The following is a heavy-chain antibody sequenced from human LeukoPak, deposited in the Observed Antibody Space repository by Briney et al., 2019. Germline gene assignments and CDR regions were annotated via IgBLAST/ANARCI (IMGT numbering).Heavy chain of an antibody. CDR1: GFTFSSYS. Sequence: GGSLRLSCAASGFTFSSYSMNWVRQAPGKGLEWVSSISSSSSYIYYADSVKGRFTISRDNAKNSLYLQMNSLRVEDTAVYYCARYGRSYYGDYWGQGTLVTVSS. D-gene: IGHD1-26*01. V-gene: IGHV3-21*01. CDR2: ISSSSSYI. J-gene: IGHJ4*02. CDR3: ARYGRSYYGDY.